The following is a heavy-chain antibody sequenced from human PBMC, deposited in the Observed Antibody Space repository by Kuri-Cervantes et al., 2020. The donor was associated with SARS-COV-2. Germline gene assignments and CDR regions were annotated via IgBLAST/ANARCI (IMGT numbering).Heavy chain of an antibody. Sequence: SETLSLTCTVSGGCISSYYWSWIRQPAGKGLEWIGRIYTSGSTNYNPSLKSRVTMSVDTSKNQFSLKLSSVTAADTAVYYCARDTYYDILTGYSPLGFDPWGQGTLVTVSS. CDR3: ARDTYYDILTGYSPLGFDP. CDR2: IYTSGST. D-gene: IGHD3-9*01. J-gene: IGHJ5*02. CDR1: GGCISSYY. V-gene: IGHV4-4*07.